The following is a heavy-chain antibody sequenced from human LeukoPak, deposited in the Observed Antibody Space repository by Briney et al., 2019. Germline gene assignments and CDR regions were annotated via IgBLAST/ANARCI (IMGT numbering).Heavy chain of an antibody. CDR1: GFTFGSYS. CDR3: AQQLAVEGNHYYYYGLDV. J-gene: IGHJ6*02. Sequence: GGSLRLSCAASGFTFGSYSMNWVRQAPGKGLEWVSYISSSASNIYYADSVKGRFIVSRDNAKNSLYLQMNSLRDEDTAVYYCAQQLAVEGNHYYYYGLDVWGQGTTVTVSS. CDR2: ISSSASNI. V-gene: IGHV3-48*02. D-gene: IGHD6-13*01.